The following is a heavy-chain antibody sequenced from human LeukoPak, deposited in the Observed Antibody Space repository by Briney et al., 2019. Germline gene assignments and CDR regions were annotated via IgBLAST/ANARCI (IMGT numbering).Heavy chain of an antibody. J-gene: IGHJ4*02. D-gene: IGHD3-22*01. CDR1: GFTFSSYS. CDR3: ARDLRSSGYYAFDY. CDR2: ISTSSSYI. V-gene: IGHV3-21*01. Sequence: GGSLRLSCAASGFTFSSYSMNWVRQAPGKGLEWISSISTSSSYIYYADSVKGRFTISRDNAKNSLYLQMNSLRAEDTAVYYCARDLRSSGYYAFDYWGQGTLVTVSS.